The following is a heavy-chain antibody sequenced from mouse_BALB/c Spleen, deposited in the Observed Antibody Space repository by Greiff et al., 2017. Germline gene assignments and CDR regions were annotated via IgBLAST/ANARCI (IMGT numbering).Heavy chain of an antibody. CDR1: GFSLTSYG. V-gene: IGHV2-9*02. D-gene: IGHD1-1*01. CDR2: IWAGGST. Sequence: QVQLKESGPGLVAPSQSLSITCTVSGFSLTSYGVHWVRQPPGKGLEWLGVIWAGGSTNYNSALMSRLSISKDNSKSQVFLKMNSLQTDDTAMYYCARGLYYGSDWFAYWGQGTLVTVSA. J-gene: IGHJ3*01. CDR3: ARGLYYGSDWFAY.